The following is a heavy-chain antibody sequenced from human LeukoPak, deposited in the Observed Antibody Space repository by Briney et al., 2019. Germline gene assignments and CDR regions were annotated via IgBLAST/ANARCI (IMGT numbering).Heavy chain of an antibody. Sequence: PSETLSLTCTVSGYSISTGYYWDWIRQPPGKGLEWIGTFYHGGSTYYNPSLKSRVTISVDTSKNQFSLNLTSVTAADTAVYYCAAFLLQQINVFDIWGQGTMVTVSS. J-gene: IGHJ3*02. CDR3: AAFLLQQINVFDI. CDR2: FYHGGST. D-gene: IGHD1-1*01. V-gene: IGHV4-38-2*02. CDR1: GYSISTGYY.